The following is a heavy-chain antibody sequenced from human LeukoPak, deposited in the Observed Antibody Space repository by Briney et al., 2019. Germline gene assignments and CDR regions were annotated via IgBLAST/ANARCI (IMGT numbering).Heavy chain of an antibody. Sequence: SETLSLTCTVSGGSISSYYWSWIRQPPGKGLEWIGYIYFSGSTDYNPSLKSRVTIPVDTSKNQFSLKLSSVTAADTAVYYCARSEYSSSSGHFDYWGQGTLVTVSS. CDR1: GGSISSYY. D-gene: IGHD6-6*01. CDR2: IYFSGST. CDR3: ARSEYSSSSGHFDY. J-gene: IGHJ4*02. V-gene: IGHV4-59*08.